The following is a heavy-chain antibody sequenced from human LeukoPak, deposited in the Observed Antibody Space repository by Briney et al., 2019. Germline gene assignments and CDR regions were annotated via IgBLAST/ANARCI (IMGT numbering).Heavy chain of an antibody. CDR3: ARMSSSSWYFDY. J-gene: IGHJ4*02. CDR2: IYTSGST. D-gene: IGHD6-13*01. V-gene: IGHV4-61*02. Sequence: SETLSLTCTVSGGSISSGSYYWSWIRQPAGKGLEWIGRIYTSGSTNYNPSLKSRVTISVDTSKNQFSLKLSSVTAADTAVYYCARMSSSSWYFDYWGQGTLVTVSS. CDR1: GGSISSGSYY.